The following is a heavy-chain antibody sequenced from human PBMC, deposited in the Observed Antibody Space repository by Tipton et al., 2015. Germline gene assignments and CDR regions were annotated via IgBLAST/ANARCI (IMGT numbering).Heavy chain of an antibody. J-gene: IGHJ4*02. V-gene: IGHV3-30*18. CDR2: ISYDGSHQ. D-gene: IGHD2-21*02. Sequence: RSLRLSCAASGFIFSGYGMHWVRQAPGKGLEWVTVISYDGSHQYYADSVKGRFTTSRDNSRNTVYLQMDRLRHEDTAIYYCGKDPRRAVVTAHSVTYFDFWGQGTLVTVSS. CDR3: GKDPRRAVVTAHSVTYFDF. CDR1: GFIFSGYG.